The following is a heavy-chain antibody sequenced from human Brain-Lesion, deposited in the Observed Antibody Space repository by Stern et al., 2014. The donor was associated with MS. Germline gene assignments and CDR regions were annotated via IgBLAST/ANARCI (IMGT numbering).Heavy chain of an antibody. CDR1: GGSINTNNYY. J-gene: IGHJ4*02. CDR3: ARTGDDFGDYSLSY. V-gene: IGHV4-39*01. D-gene: IGHD4-17*01. CDR2: IYSSGST. Sequence: VQLVESGPGLVKPSETLSLTCTVSGGSINTNNYYWGWIRQPPGKGLEWIGNIYSSGSTFYSPSLKSRVTMSVDTPKTQFSLKLSSVTAADTAVYYCARTGDDFGDYSLSYWGQGTLVTVSS.